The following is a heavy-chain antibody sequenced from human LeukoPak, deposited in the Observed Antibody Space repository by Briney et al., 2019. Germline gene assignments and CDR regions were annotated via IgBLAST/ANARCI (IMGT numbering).Heavy chain of an antibody. CDR2: IFPGDSDT. V-gene: IGHV5-51*01. Sequence: GESLKISCRGSGYSFTNYWIGWVRQMPGKGLEWTGIIFPGDSDTRYSPSFQGQVTISADKSISTAYLHWSSLKASDTAMYYCARRDSSGWYSFGDYWGQGTLVTVSS. D-gene: IGHD6-19*01. CDR3: ARRDSSGWYSFGDY. J-gene: IGHJ4*02. CDR1: GYSFTNYW.